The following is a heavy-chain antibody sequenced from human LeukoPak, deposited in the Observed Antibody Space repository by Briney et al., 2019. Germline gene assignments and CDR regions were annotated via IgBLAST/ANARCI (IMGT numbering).Heavy chain of an antibody. D-gene: IGHD6-13*01. J-gene: IGHJ4*02. CDR3: APGPGYSSSWLDY. CDR1: GFTFSSYG. Sequence: PGGSLRLSCEASGFTFSSYGMHWVRQAPGKGLEWVAVISYDGSNKYYADSVKGRFTISRDNSKNTLYLQMNSLRAEDTAVYYCAPGPGYSSSWLDYWGQGILVTVSS. CDR2: ISYDGSNK. V-gene: IGHV3-30*03.